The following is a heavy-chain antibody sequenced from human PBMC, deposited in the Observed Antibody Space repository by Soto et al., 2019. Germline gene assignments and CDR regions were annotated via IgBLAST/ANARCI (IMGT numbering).Heavy chain of an antibody. Sequence: VQLVESGGGLVQPGGSLRLSCVASGFTFINYNMNWVRQAPGKGLEWVSYISSRSSTIYYADSVKGRFTISRDNAKNSLYLQMNSLRDEDTAVYYCARDCGKGYGMDVWGQGTTVTISS. CDR3: ARDCGKGYGMDV. CDR2: ISSRSSTI. CDR1: GFTFINYN. V-gene: IGHV3-48*02. J-gene: IGHJ6*02.